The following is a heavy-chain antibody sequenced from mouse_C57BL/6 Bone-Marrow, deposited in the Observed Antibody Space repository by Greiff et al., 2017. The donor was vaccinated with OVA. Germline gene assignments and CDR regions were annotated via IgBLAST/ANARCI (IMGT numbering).Heavy chain of an antibody. CDR3: TRGGGYAWFAY. Sequence: EVQLQQSGAELVRPGASVKLSCTASGFNIKDDYMHWVKQRPEQGLEWIGWIDPENGDTEYASKFQGKATITADTSSNTAYLQLSSLTSEDTAVYYCTRGGGYAWFAYWGQGTLVTVSA. D-gene: IGHD2-2*01. CDR1: GFNIKDDY. J-gene: IGHJ3*01. CDR2: IDPENGDT. V-gene: IGHV14-4*01.